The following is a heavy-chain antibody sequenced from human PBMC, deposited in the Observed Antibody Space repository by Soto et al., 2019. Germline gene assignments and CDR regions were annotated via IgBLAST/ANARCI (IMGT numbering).Heavy chain of an antibody. CDR2: MNPNSGNT. CDR1: GYTFTSYD. J-gene: IGHJ6*03. V-gene: IGHV1-8*01. CDR3: ARGRGSAAPTYYYYYYMEV. Sequence: ASVKVSCKASGYTFTSYDINWVRQATGQGLEWMGWMNPNSGNTGYAQKFQGRVTMTRNTSISTAYMELSSLRSEDTAVYYCARGRGSAAPTYYYYYYMEVWGKGTTVTVSS.